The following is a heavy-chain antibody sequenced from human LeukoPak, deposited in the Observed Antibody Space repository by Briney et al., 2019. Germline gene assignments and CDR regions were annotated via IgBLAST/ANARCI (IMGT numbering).Heavy chain of an antibody. V-gene: IGHV4-59*01. CDR2: IYYSGST. CDR1: GGSISSYY. J-gene: IGHJ4*02. D-gene: IGHD6-13*01. Sequence: SETLSLTCTVSGGSISSYYWSWIRQPPGKGLEWIGYIYYSGSTNYNPSLKSRVTISVDTSKNQFSLKLSSVTAADTAVYYCARAQYSSSWGLFDYWGQGTLVTVSS. CDR3: ARAQYSSSWGLFDY.